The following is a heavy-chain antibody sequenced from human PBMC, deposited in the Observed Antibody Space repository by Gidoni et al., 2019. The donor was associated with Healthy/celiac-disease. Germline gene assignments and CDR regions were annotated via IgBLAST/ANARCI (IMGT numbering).Heavy chain of an antibody. J-gene: IGHJ4*02. CDR1: GGSFSGYY. CDR2: INHSGST. Sequence: QVQLQQWGAGLLKPSETLSLTCAVYGGSFSGYYWSWIRQPPGKGLEWIGEINHSGSTNYNPSLKSRVTISVDTSKNQFSLKLSSVTAADTAVYYCARGRPLRCWGQGTLVTVSS. V-gene: IGHV4-34*01. CDR3: ARGRPLRC.